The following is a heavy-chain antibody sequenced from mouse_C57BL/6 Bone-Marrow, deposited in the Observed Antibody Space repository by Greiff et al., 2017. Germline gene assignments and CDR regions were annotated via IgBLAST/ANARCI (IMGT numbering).Heavy chain of an antibody. J-gene: IGHJ3*01. D-gene: IGHD1-1*01. CDR1: GFTFSSYA. CDR3: ARGRYYYGSSPFAY. CDR2: ISDGGSYT. V-gene: IGHV5-4*03. Sequence: EVMLVESGRGLVKPGGSLKLPCAASGFTFSSYAMSWVRQTPEKRLEWVATISDGGSYTYYPDNVKGRFTISRDNAKNNLYLQMSHLKSEDTAMYYCARGRYYYGSSPFAYWGQGTLVTVSA.